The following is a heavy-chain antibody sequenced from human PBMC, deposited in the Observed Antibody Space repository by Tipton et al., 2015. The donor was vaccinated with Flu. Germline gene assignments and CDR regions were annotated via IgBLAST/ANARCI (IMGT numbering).Heavy chain of an antibody. V-gene: IGHV4-39*07. CDR3: ARDLYASSWPRYLDL. CDR2: IYYSGTT. D-gene: IGHD6-13*01. J-gene: IGHJ2*01. CDR1: GDSISTTIYY. Sequence: TLSLTCTVSGDSISTTIYYWGWVRQPPGKGLEWIGSIYYSGTTYYNPSRKSRVTMSVDTSKNQVSLNVKSVTVADTAVYFCARDLYASSWPRYLDLWGRGTLVTVSS.